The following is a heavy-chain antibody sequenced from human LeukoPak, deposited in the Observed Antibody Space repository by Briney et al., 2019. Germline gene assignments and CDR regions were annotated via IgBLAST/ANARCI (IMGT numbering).Heavy chain of an antibody. CDR2: VSGNNGNT. J-gene: IGHJ3*01. V-gene: IGHV1-18*01. CDR3: ARDFDV. CDR1: GYTFTTYG. Sequence: ASVKVSCKASGYTFTTYGISWVRQAPGQGLEWMGWVSGNNGNTNYAQKLQGRVTMTTDTSTNTAYMELRSLRSDDTAMYYCARDFDVWGQGTMVTVSS.